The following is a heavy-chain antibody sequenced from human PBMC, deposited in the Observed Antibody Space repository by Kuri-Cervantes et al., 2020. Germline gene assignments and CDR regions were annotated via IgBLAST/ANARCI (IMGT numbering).Heavy chain of an antibody. CDR3: ARDIVVAKIDYYYYYGMDV. CDR2: IDSSSTYK. V-gene: IGHV3-21*01. Sequence: GGSLRLSCAASGFTLGGYSITWVRQAPGKGLEWVSSIDSSSTYKYYADSVKGRFTISRDNAKNSLYLQMNSLRAEDTAVYYCARDIVVAKIDYYYYYGMDVWGQGTTVTVSS. J-gene: IGHJ6*02. CDR1: GFTLGGYS. D-gene: IGHD2-15*01.